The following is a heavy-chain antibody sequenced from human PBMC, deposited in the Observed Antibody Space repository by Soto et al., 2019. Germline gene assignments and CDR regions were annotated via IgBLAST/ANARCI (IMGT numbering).Heavy chain of an antibody. V-gene: IGHV1-3*01. Sequence: QVHLVQSGAEVKKPGASVKVSCKTSGYTFTNNVINWVRQAPGQRLEWMGGVNAGNDNTKWSREFQGRVTLTNDTSATTAYMELSSLTSEDTSIYFCAREVPYGYSRFDYWGQGTLVTVSS. CDR3: AREVPYGYSRFDY. D-gene: IGHD5-18*01. CDR1: GYTFTNNV. J-gene: IGHJ4*02. CDR2: VNAGNDNT.